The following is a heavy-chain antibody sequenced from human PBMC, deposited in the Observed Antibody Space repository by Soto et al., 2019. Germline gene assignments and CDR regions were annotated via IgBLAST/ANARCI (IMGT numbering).Heavy chain of an antibody. J-gene: IGHJ6*02. D-gene: IGHD2-2*03. CDR3: ARRPGYCSSTSCRYYYYGMDV. V-gene: IGHV1-69*06. Sequence: QVQLVQSGAEVKKPGSSVKVSCKASGGTFSSYAISWVRQAPGQGLEWMGGIIPIFGTANYAQKSQGRVTITADKSTSTAYMELSSLRSEDTAVYYCARRPGYCSSTSCRYYYYGMDVWGQGTTVTVSS. CDR1: GGTFSSYA. CDR2: IIPIFGTA.